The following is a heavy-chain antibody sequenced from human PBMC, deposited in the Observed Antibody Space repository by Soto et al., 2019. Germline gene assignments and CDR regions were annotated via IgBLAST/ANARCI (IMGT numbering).Heavy chain of an antibody. Sequence: QVQLVESGGGVSQPGGSLRLSCAVSGFTFSIYGMHWVRQAPGKGLDWVALISYDGSAQYYADSVRGRFTISRNNSNNTLYLQMNSLGPEDTAVYYCAKDRGYSSGSVDDYWGQGTLVTVSS. CDR3: AKDRGYSSGSVDDY. D-gene: IGHD6-19*01. J-gene: IGHJ4*02. V-gene: IGHV3-30*18. CDR1: GFTFSIYG. CDR2: ISYDGSAQ.